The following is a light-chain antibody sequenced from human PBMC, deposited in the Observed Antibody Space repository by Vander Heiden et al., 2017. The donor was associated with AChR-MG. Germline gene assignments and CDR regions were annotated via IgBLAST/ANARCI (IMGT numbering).Light chain of an antibody. CDR2: YDD. J-gene: IGLJ3*02. CDR3: AAWDDSLNGWV. Sequence: QSVLTQPPSVPEAPRQRVTISCSGSTPNIGNNAVNWYQQHPGKGTKLLIYYDDLLPSGVSDRFSGSKSGTSASLAISGLQSEDEADYYCAAWDDSLNGWVFGGGTKLTFL. V-gene: IGLV1-36*01. CDR1: TPNIGNNA.